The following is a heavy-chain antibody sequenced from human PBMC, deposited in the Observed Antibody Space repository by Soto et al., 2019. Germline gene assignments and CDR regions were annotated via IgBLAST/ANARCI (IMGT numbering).Heavy chain of an antibody. J-gene: IGHJ3*02. V-gene: IGHV1-3*01. D-gene: IGHD6-19*01. CDR3: QTAGAGTEAFAI. Sequence: GKRLEWMGWLNAGNGNTKYSQKFQGRVTITRDTSASTAYMELSSLRSEDTAVYYCQTAGAGTEAFAIRGQGTTVTVSS. CDR2: LNAGNGNT.